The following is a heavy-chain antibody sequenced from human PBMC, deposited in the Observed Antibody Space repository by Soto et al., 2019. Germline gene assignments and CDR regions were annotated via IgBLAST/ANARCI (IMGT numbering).Heavy chain of an antibody. CDR3: ASPSVILGFGELFNHYYYGMDV. CDR2: VIPIFGTA. D-gene: IGHD3-10*01. V-gene: IGHV1-69*13. Sequence: SVKVSCKASGGTFSSYAISWVRQAPGQGLEWMGGVIPIFGTANYAQKFQGRVTITADESTSTAYMELSSLRSEDTAVYYCASPSVILGFGELFNHYYYGMDVWGQVTTGTVSS. J-gene: IGHJ6*02. CDR1: GGTFSSYA.